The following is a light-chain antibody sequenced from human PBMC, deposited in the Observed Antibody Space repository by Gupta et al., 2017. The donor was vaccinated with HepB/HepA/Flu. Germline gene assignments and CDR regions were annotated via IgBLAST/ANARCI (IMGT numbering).Light chain of an antibody. V-gene: IGLV2-14*03. CDR1: SSDVGGYNY. CDR3: SSDTSSSTWV. CDR2: DVS. Sequence: QSALTQPTSVSGSPGQSITISCTGTSSDVGGYNYVSWYQQHPGKALKLMIYDVSNRPSGVSNRFSGSKSGNTASLTISGLKAEDEADYYCSSDTSSSTWVFGGGTKLTVL. J-gene: IGLJ3*02.